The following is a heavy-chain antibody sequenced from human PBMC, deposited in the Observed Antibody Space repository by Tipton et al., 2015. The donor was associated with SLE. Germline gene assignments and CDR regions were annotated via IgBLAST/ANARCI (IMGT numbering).Heavy chain of an antibody. V-gene: IGHV4-4*02. CDR3: ARGSTIFGVVINDAFDI. CDR1: GGSISSSNW. CDR2: IYHSGST. D-gene: IGHD3-3*01. Sequence: TLSLTCAVSGGSISSSNWWSWVRQPPGKGLEWIGEIYHSGSTNYNPSLKSRVTISVDKSKNQFSLKLSSVTAADTAVYYCARGSTIFGVVINDAFDIWGQGTMVTVSS. J-gene: IGHJ3*02.